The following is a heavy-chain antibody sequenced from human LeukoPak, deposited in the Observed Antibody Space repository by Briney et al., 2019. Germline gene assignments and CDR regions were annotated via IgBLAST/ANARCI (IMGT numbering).Heavy chain of an antibody. CDR1: GFTFTSSA. J-gene: IGHJ6*02. V-gene: IGHV1-58*02. CDR3: AADPEIQLWFGVGYGMDV. D-gene: IGHD5-18*01. CDR2: IVVGSGNT. Sequence: SVKVSCKTSGFTFTSSAMRWVRQARGQRLEWIGWIVVGSGNTKYAQKFQERVAITRDTSTSTAYMELSSLRSEDTAVYYCAADPEIQLWFGVGYGMDVWGQGTTVTVSS.